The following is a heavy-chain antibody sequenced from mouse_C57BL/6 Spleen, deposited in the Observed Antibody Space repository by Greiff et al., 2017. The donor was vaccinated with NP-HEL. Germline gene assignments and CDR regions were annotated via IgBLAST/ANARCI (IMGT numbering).Heavy chain of an antibody. CDR1: GYAFSSSW. V-gene: IGHV1-82*01. CDR3: ARPGSSLYYYAMDY. CDR2: IYPGDGDT. Sequence: VQLQQSGPELVKPGASVKISCKASGYAFSSSWMNWVKQRPGKGLEWIGRIYPGDGDTNYNGKFKGKATLTADKSSSTAYMQLSSLTSEDSAVYFCARPGSSLYYYAMDYWGQGTSVTVSS. D-gene: IGHD1-1*01. J-gene: IGHJ4*01.